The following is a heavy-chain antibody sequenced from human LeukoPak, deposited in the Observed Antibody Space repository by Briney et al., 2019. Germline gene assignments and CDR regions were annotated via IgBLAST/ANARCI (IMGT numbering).Heavy chain of an antibody. CDR3: ARVTLYPNWNDGIWFDP. V-gene: IGHV1-2*02. J-gene: IGHJ5*02. CDR1: GYTFTGYY. CDR2: INPNSGGT. D-gene: IGHD1-1*01. Sequence: ASVKVSCKASGYTFTGYYMHWVRQAPGQGLEWMGWINPNSGGTNYAKKFQGRVTMTRDTSISTAYMELSRLRSDDTAVYYCARVTLYPNWNDGIWFDPWGQGTLVTVSS.